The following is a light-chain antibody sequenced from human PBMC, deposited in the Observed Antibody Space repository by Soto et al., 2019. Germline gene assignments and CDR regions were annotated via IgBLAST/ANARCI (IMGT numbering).Light chain of an antibody. CDR2: GAS. V-gene: IGKV3-20*01. Sequence: EIGLTQSPATLSLSPGESATLSCSASQSLSSNSLAWYQQKPGQAPRLLIYGASSRATGIPDRFSGSGSGTDFTLTISRLEPEDFAVFYCQQYGRSITFGQGTRLEIK. CDR3: QQYGRSIT. CDR1: QSLSSNS. J-gene: IGKJ5*01.